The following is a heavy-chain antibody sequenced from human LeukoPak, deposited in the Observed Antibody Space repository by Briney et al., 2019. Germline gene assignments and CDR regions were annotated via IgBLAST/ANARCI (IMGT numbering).Heavy chain of an antibody. CDR1: GDSFSTFY. Sequence: SETLSLTCTVSGDSFSTFYWSWIRQPAGKGLEWIGRIYTSGSTNYNPSLKSRVTMSVDTSKNQFSLKLSSVTAADMAVYYCGEKAPVAGTGYYFYYWGRGTLATV. J-gene: IGHJ4*02. CDR2: IYTSGST. V-gene: IGHV4-4*07. CDR3: GEKAPVAGTGYYFYY. D-gene: IGHD6-19*01.